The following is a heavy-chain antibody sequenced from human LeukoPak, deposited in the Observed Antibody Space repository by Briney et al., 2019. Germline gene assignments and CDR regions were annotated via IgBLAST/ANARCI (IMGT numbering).Heavy chain of an antibody. CDR3: ASDFPGAY. CDR1: GFTFDDYA. J-gene: IGHJ4*02. V-gene: IGHV3-9*01. D-gene: IGHD3-10*01. Sequence: PGGSLRLSCAASGFTFDDYAMHWVRQAPGKGLEWVSGISWNSGSIGYADSVKGRFTISRDNAKNSLYLQMNSLRAEDTAVYYCASDFPGAYWGQGTLVTVSS. CDR2: ISWNSGSI.